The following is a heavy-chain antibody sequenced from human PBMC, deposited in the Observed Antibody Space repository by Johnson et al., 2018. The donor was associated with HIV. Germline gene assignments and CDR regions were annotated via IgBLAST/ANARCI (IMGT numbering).Heavy chain of an antibody. CDR2: INSDGSST. CDR3: AKDHRITIFGVVSGDDAFDI. CDR1: GFTVSSNY. D-gene: IGHD3-3*01. J-gene: IGHJ3*02. Sequence: VQLVESGGGLIQPGGSLRLSCAASGFTVSSNYMSWVRQAPGKGLEWVSRINSDGSSTSYADYVKGRFTISRDNSKNTLYLQMNSLRAEDTAVYYCAKDHRITIFGVVSGDDAFDIWGQGTMVTVSS. V-gene: IGHV3-53*01.